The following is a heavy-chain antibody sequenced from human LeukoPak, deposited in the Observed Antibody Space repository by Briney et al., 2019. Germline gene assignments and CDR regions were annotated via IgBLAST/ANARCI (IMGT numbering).Heavy chain of an antibody. J-gene: IGHJ4*02. D-gene: IGHD2-2*01. CDR2: INPNSVGT. Sequence: GASVKVSCKASGYTFTGYYMHWVGQARGQGGEGMGWINPNSVGTNYAQKFQGRVTMTRDSSISTAYLELSRLRSDDTAVYYCARERRDIVVVPAAIFDYWGQGTLVTVSS. CDR1: GYTFTGYY. CDR3: ARERRDIVVVPAAIFDY. V-gene: IGHV1-2*02.